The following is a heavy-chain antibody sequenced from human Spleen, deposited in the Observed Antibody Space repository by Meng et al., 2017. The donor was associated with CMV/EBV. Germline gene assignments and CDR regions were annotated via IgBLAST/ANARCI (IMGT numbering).Heavy chain of an antibody. Sequence: GGSLRLSCAASGFTFSSYAMSWVRQAPGKGLEWVSAISGGGGSTYYADSVKGRFTISRDNSKNTLYLQMNSLRAEDTAVYFCAKDGGDIVVVVATNFDYWGQGTLVTVSS. CDR1: GFTFSSYA. D-gene: IGHD2-15*01. CDR3: AKDGGDIVVVVATNFDY. J-gene: IGHJ4*02. V-gene: IGHV3-23*01. CDR2: ISGGGGST.